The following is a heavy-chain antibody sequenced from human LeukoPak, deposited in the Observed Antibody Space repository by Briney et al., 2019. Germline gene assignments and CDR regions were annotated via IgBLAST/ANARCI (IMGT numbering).Heavy chain of an antibody. CDR2: INHSGST. D-gene: IGHD3-10*01. Sequence: PSETLSLTCAVYGGSFSGYYWSWIRQPPGKGLEWIGEINHSGSTNYNPSLKSQVAISVDTSKNQFSLKLSSVTAADTAVYYCAREDLWFGELLSDYWGQGTLVTVSP. J-gene: IGHJ4*02. CDR3: AREDLWFGELLSDY. V-gene: IGHV4-34*01. CDR1: GGSFSGYY.